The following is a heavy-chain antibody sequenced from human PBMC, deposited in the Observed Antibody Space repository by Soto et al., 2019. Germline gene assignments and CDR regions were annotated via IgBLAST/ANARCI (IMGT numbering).Heavy chain of an antibody. CDR1: GITLGHNA. Sequence: PGGSLRLSCAASGITLGHNAMHWVRQVPGKGLEWVAIISFDGINIYYADSVRGRFTISRDNSKNTLYLQMNSLRPEDTAMYYYVKGLNTRIGASGYFAHWGQGTQVTVSS. CDR3: VKGLNTRIGASGYFAH. J-gene: IGHJ4*02. D-gene: IGHD6-13*01. V-gene: IGHV3-30*18. CDR2: ISFDGINI.